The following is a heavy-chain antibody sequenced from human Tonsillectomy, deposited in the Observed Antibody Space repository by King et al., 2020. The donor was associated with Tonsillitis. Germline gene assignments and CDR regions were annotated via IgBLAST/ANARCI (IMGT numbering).Heavy chain of an antibody. Sequence: VQLVESGGGLVQPGGSLRLSCAASGFTFNNYAMSWVRQAPGKGLEWVSAISGSGDRTYYGDSVKGRFTISRDNSKNTLTLQLNSLSAEDTAVYYCAKDGGYYDSSGYYYDWGQGTLVTVSS. D-gene: IGHD3-22*01. CDR1: GFTFNNYA. CDR2: ISGSGDRT. J-gene: IGHJ4*02. V-gene: IGHV3-23*04. CDR3: AKDGGYYDSSGYYYD.